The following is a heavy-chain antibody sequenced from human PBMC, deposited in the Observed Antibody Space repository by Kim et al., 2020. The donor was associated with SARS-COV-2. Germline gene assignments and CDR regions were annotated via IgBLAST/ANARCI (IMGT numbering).Heavy chain of an antibody. CDR3: TRVYDYVWD. J-gene: IGHJ4*02. CDR1: GFTFSGSA. D-gene: IGHD3-16*01. Sequence: LSLTCAASGFTFSGSAMHWVRQASGKGLEWVGRIRSKAKSYATAYAASVKGRFTISRDDSKNTAYLQMNSLKTEDTAVYYCTRVYDYVWDWGQGTLVTVSS. CDR2: IRSKAKSYAT. V-gene: IGHV3-73*01.